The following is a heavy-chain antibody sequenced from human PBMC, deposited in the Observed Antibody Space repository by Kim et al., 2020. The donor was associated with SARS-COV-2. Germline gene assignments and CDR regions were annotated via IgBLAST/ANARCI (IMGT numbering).Heavy chain of an antibody. Sequence: GGSLRLSCAASGFTVSSNYMSWVRQAPGKGLEWVSVIYSGGSTYYADSVKGRFTISRDNSKNTLYLQMNSLRAEDTAVYYCARDRVATIPYYYYYGMDVWGQGTTVTVSS. CDR3: ARDRVATIPYYYYYGMDV. CDR1: GFTVSSNY. V-gene: IGHV3-53*01. CDR2: IYSGGST. J-gene: IGHJ6*02. D-gene: IGHD5-12*01.